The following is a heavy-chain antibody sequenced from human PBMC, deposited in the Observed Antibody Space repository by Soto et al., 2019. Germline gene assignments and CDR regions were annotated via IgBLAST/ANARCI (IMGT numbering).Heavy chain of an antibody. CDR3: ARYYGSGSPRMDV. J-gene: IGHJ6*03. V-gene: IGHV5-51*01. CDR1: GYSFTSYW. CDR2: IYPGDSDT. Sequence: GESLKISCKGSGYSFTSYWIGWVRQMPGKGLEWMGIIYPGDSDTRYSPSFQGQVTISADKSISTAYMQWSSLKASDTAIYYCARYYGSGSPRMDVWGKGTTVTVSS. D-gene: IGHD3-10*01.